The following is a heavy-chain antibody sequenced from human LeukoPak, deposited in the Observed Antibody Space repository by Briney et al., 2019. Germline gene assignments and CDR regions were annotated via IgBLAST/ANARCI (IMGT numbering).Heavy chain of an antibody. D-gene: IGHD6-13*01. CDR3: ARDSAAAGSYYYYYYMDV. J-gene: IGHJ6*03. CDR2: ISYDGSNK. CDR1: GFTFSSYA. Sequence: PGGSLRLSCAASGFTFSSYAMHWVRQAPGKGLEWVAVISYDGSNKYYADSVKGRFTISRDNSKNTLYLQMNSLRAEDTAVYYCARDSAAAGSYYYYYYMDVWGKGTTVTVSS. V-gene: IGHV3-30*04.